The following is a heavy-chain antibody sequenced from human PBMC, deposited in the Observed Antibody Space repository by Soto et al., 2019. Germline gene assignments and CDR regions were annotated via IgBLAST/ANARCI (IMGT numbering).Heavy chain of an antibody. CDR1: GFTVSSNY. CDR2: IYSGGST. D-gene: IGHD6-6*01. V-gene: IGHV3-53*01. J-gene: IGHJ6*02. CDR3: ARDASIAARPPGYYYYGMDV. Sequence: GGSLRLSCAASGFTVSSNYMSWVRQAPGKGLEWVSVIYSGGSTYYANSVKGRFTISRDNSKNTLYLKMNSRGAEDTAVYYCARDASIAARPPGYYYYGMDVWGQGTTVTVSS.